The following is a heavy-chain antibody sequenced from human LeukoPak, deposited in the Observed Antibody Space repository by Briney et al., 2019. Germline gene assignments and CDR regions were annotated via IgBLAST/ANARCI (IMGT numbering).Heavy chain of an antibody. D-gene: IGHD3-22*01. Sequence: GGSLRLSCAASGFTVSSNYMSWVRQAPGKGLEWVSVIYSGGSTYYADSVKGRFTISRDNSKNTLYLQNNSLRAEDTAVYYCARDSRYDSSGYYYWYFDLWGRGTLVTVSS. J-gene: IGHJ2*01. V-gene: IGHV3-66*02. CDR2: IYSGGST. CDR3: ARDSRYDSSGYYYWYFDL. CDR1: GFTVSSNY.